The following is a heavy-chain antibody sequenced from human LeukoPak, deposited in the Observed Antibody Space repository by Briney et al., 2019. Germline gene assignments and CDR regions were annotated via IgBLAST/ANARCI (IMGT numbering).Heavy chain of an antibody. CDR2: MSYDGRNK. Sequence: GGSLRLSCAASGFSFRTYGMHWVRQAPGKGLEWVAVMSYDGRNKEYADSVKGRFTISRDNSKNTLYLQMNSLRAEDTAVYFCAKTGAQYSYGWSIYDTFDIWGQGTMVSVSS. J-gene: IGHJ3*02. V-gene: IGHV3-30*18. CDR1: GFSFRTYG. CDR3: AKTGAQYSYGWSIYDTFDI. D-gene: IGHD5-18*01.